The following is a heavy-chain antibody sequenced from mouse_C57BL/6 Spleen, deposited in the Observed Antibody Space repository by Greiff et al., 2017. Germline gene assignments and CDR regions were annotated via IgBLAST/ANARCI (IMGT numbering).Heavy chain of an antibody. D-gene: IGHD4-1*02. V-gene: IGHV1-69*01. CDR3: ANWDVGFAY. CDR2: IDPSDSYT. J-gene: IGHJ3*01. CDR1: GYTFTSYW. Sequence: QVQLQQPGAELVMPGASVKLSCKASGYTFTSYWMHWVKQRPGQGLEWIGEIDPSDSYTNSNQQFKGKSTLTVDQSSSAAYMQLSRLTAEDSEVYCCANWDVGFAYWGQGTLVTVAA.